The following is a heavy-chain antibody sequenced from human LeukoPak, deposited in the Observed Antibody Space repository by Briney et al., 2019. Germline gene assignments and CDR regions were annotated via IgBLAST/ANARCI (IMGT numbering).Heavy chain of an antibody. CDR2: INPSGGST. D-gene: IGHD1-26*01. CDR3: ALSGSYLFSDY. J-gene: IGHJ4*02. V-gene: IGHV1-46*01. CDR1: GYTFTGYY. Sequence: ASVKVSCKASGYTFTGYYMHWVRQAPGQGLEWMGIINPSGGSTSYAQKFQGRVTMTRDTSTSTVYMELSSLRSEDTAVYYCALSGSYLFSDYWGQGTLVTVSS.